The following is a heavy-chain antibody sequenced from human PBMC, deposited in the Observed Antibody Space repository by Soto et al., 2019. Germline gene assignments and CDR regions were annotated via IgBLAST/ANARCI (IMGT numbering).Heavy chain of an antibody. D-gene: IGHD3-10*01. Sequence: QVQLQQWGAGLLKPSETLSLTCAVYGGSFSGYQWSWIRQTPGKGLEWIGGINDSGDINYNPSLTSRVTILVDADKTQTCLKLSSGTGADTAVYYCARGIILWFGELSRRGGYCSCMDVWGKGTTVTVSS. J-gene: IGHJ6*03. V-gene: IGHV4-34*02. CDR2: INDSGDI. CDR1: GGSFSGYQ. CDR3: ARGIILWFGELSRRGGYCSCMDV.